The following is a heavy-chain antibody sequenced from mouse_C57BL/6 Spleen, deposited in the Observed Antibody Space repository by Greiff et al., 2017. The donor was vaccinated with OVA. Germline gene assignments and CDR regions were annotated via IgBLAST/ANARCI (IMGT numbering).Heavy chain of an antibody. CDR1: GYTFTSYW. CDR2: IDPNSGGT. J-gene: IGHJ2*01. CDR3: ARSYGSSYGLPYFDY. D-gene: IGHD1-1*01. V-gene: IGHV1-72*01. Sequence: QVQLQQPGAELVKPGASVKLSCKASGYTFTSYWMHWVKQRPGRGLEWIGRIDPNSGGTKYNEKFKSKATLTVDKPSSTAYMQLSSLTSEDSAVYYCARSYGSSYGLPYFDYWGQGTTLTVSS.